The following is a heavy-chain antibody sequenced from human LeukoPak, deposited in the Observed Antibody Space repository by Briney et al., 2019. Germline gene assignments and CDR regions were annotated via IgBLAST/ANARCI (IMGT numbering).Heavy chain of an antibody. J-gene: IGHJ4*02. V-gene: IGHV3-30*18. CDR1: GFTFSRNG. Sequence: GGSLRLSCVASGFTFSRNGMHWVRQAPGKGLEWVAVISYDGSNRYYVDSVKGRFTISRDNSKNTLYLQMNSLRGEDTAVYYCAKDRLMDPGTFTGCFDSWGQGILVAVSS. CDR2: ISYDGSNR. CDR3: AKDRLMDPGTFTGCFDS. D-gene: IGHD3-9*01.